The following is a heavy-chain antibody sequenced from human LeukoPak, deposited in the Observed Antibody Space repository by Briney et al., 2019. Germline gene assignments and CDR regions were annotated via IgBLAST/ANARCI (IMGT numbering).Heavy chain of an antibody. J-gene: IGHJ4*02. Sequence: GGSLRLSCAASGFTFSTYNMNWVRQAPGKGLEWVSSISSGSSYIYYADSVKGRFTISRDNAKNSLYLQMKSLRAEDTAVYHCARDSKDYYDSSAYPPDYWGQGTLVTVSS. V-gene: IGHV3-21*01. CDR3: ARDSKDYYDSSAYPPDY. CDR2: ISSGSSYI. CDR1: GFTFSTYN. D-gene: IGHD3-22*01.